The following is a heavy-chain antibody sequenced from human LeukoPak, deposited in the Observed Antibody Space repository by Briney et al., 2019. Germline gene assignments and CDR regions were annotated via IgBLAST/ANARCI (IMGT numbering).Heavy chain of an antibody. CDR1: GYTSTSYA. V-gene: IGHV7-4-1*02. J-gene: IGHJ4*02. D-gene: IGHD5-18*01. Sequence: ASVEVSCKASGYTSTSYAMNWVRQAPGQGLEWMGWINTNTGNPTYAQGFTGRFVFSLDTSVSTAYLQISSLKAEDTAVYYCARVVVDTAMVWDRISFHFDYWGQGTLVTVSS. CDR3: ARVVVDTAMVWDRISFHFDY. CDR2: INTNTGNP.